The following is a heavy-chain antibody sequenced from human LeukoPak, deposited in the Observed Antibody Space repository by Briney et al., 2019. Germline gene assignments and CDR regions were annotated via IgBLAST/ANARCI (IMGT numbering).Heavy chain of an antibody. CDR2: IDPNGRYT. V-gene: IGHV3-74*01. J-gene: IGHJ6*02. Sequence: PGGSLRLSCAASGFTFSNHYMRWVRQAPGKGLVSVSRIDPNGRYTSYADSVKGRFTISRDNAKNTLYLQMNTLGAEDTALYYCVRGSTDWNGMDVWGQGTTVTVSS. CDR1: GFTFSNHY. CDR3: VRGSTDWNGMDV. D-gene: IGHD6-19*01.